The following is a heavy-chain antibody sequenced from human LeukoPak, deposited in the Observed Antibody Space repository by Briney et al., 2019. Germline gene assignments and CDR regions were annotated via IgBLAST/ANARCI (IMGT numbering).Heavy chain of an antibody. J-gene: IGHJ6*03. Sequence: GGSLRLSCAGSGFTFRSCGMSWVRQAPGKGLEWVSTISASGYNTYYADAVQGRFTISRDNSKNTLFLQMTSLTAEDTAVYYCAKGAEEGVVITSVYYYYMDVWGKGTTVAISS. CDR2: ISASGYNT. D-gene: IGHD3-22*01. CDR3: AKGAEEGVVITSVYYYYMDV. V-gene: IGHV3-23*01. CDR1: GFTFRSCG.